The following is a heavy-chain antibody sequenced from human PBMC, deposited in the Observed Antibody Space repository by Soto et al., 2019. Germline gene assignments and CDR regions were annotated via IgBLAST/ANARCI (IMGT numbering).Heavy chain of an antibody. Sequence: QVQLQESGPGLVKPSQTLSLTCAVSGVSISSGDYYWTWIRQPPGKGLEYIGYIYYNGDTYYNPSLKSRVTISLDTSKNHFSLSLRSVTAADTAVYYGARGVVGTTLHDAFDIWGQGTMVTVSS. CDR3: ARGVVGTTLHDAFDI. CDR1: GVSISSGDYY. V-gene: IGHV4-30-4*01. D-gene: IGHD1-26*01. J-gene: IGHJ3*02. CDR2: IYYNGDT.